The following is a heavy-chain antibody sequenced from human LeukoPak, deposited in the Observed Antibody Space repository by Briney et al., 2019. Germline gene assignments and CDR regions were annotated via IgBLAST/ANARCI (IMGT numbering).Heavy chain of an antibody. CDR3: ARVRSISITMIVVPPYGHDAFDI. CDR1: GGSISSYY. J-gene: IGHJ3*02. D-gene: IGHD3-22*01. Sequence: SETLSLTCTVSGGSISSYYWSWIRQPPGKGLEWIGYIYYSGSTNYNPSLKSRVTISVDTSKDQFSLKLSSVTAADTAVYYCARVRSISITMIVVPPYGHDAFDIWGQGTMVTVSS. CDR2: IYYSGST. V-gene: IGHV4-59*12.